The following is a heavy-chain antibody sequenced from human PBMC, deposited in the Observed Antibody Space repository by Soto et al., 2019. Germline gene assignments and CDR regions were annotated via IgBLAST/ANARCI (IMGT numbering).Heavy chain of an antibody. CDR3: ARDPPPPDY. J-gene: IGHJ4*02. CDR1: GYTFASYA. CDR2: ISAYNGNT. Sequence: ASVKVSCKASGYTFASYAISWMRQAPGQGLEWMGWISAYNGNTNYAQKLQGRVTMTTDTSTSTAYMELRSLRSDDTAVYYCARDPPPPDYWGQGTLVSVSS. V-gene: IGHV1-18*01.